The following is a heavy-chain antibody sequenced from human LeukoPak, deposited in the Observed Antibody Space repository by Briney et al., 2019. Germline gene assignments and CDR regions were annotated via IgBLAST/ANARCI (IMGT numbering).Heavy chain of an antibody. D-gene: IGHD4-11*01. J-gene: IGHJ6*02. CDR1: GFTFSDYY. CDR3: ARYNLDYSFSLDYYGMDV. V-gene: IGHV3-11*01. CDR2: ISSSGSTI. Sequence: PGGSLRLSCAASGFTFSDYYMSWIRQAPGKGLEWVSYISSSGSTIYYADSVKGRFTISRDNAKNSLYLQMNSLRAEDTAVYYCARYNLDYSFSLDYYGMDVWGQGTTVTVSS.